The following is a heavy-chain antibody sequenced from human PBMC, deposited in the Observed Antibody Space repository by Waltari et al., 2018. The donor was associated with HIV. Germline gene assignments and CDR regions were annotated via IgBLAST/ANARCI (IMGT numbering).Heavy chain of an antibody. CDR3: ERSLWFGDIRWFDP. V-gene: IGHV4-4*07. D-gene: IGHD3-10*01. Sequence: QVQLQESGPGRGRLSETLSVTCTVSGGPFSSSYWGWIRQPAGKVLEWIGVIYSSGSTSFNPSLKSRVTMSVDTYNYQFSRRLKSVTAADTAVYYCERSLWFGDIRWFDPWGQGTLVTVSS. J-gene: IGHJ5*02. CDR2: IYSSGST. CDR1: GGPFSSSY.